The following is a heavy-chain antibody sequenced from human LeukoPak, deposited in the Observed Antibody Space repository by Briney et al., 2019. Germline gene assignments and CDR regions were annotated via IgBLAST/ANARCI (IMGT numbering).Heavy chain of an antibody. CDR3: ARGLINGHDFDY. V-gene: IGHV1-2*04. D-gene: IGHD2-8*01. Sequence: ASVKVSCKTSGYRFSGYYMHWVRQAPEQGLEWMGWINPNSGATNYAQNFQGWVTMTRDTSVNTGYMELRRLTSDDTAVYYCARGLINGHDFDYWGQGTLVTVSS. CDR1: GYRFSGYY. CDR2: INPNSGAT. J-gene: IGHJ4*02.